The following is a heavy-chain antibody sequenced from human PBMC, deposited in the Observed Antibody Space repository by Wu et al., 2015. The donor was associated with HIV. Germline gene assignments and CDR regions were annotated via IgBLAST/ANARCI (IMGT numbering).Heavy chain of an antibody. CDR1: GDTSRNYV. D-gene: IGHD6-19*01. CDR3: ARGDSSGWYSFDS. J-gene: IGHJ4*02. Sequence: QVHLVQSGTEVKKPGSSVKVSCKASGDTSRNYVFSWVRQAPGQGLEWMGRFSPVFANPSYAQKFQGRATITADELTRTTYVELSSLRSEDTAVYYCARGDSSGWYSFDSWGQGTLVIVSS. V-gene: IGHV1-69*13. CDR2: FSPVFANP.